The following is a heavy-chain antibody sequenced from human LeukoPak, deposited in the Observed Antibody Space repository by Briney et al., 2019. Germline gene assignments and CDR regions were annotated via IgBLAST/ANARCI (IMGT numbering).Heavy chain of an antibody. CDR3: ARGRGVVVPAAIKPSRYNWFDP. J-gene: IGHJ5*02. CDR2: INHSGST. Sequence: PSETLSLTCAVYGGSFSGYYWSWIRQPPGKGLEWIGEINHSGSTNYNPSLKSRVTISVDTSKNQFSLKLSSVTAAGTAVYYCARGRGVVVPAAIKPSRYNWFDPWGQGTLVTVSS. D-gene: IGHD2-2*01. CDR1: GGSFSGYY. V-gene: IGHV4-34*01.